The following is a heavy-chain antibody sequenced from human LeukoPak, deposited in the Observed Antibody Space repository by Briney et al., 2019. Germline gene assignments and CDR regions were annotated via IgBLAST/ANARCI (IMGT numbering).Heavy chain of an antibody. Sequence: SETLSLTCAVYGGSFSGYYWSWIRQPPGKGLEWIGRIYTSGSTNYNPSLKSRVTISGDTSKNQFSLRLSSVTAADTAVYYCARASYSYDINGWVPFDYWGQGTLVTVSS. J-gene: IGHJ4*02. D-gene: IGHD3-22*01. CDR2: IYTSGST. CDR3: ARASYSYDINGWVPFDY. V-gene: IGHV4-4*08. CDR1: GGSFSGYY.